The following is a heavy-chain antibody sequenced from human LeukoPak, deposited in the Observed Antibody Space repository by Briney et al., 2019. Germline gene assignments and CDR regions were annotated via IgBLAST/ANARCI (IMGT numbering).Heavy chain of an antibody. Sequence: GGSLRLSCAASGFTVSSNYMSWVRQAPGKGLEWVGRIKSKTDGGKTDYAAPVQGRFSISRDDSENTLYLQMNGLNTEDTAVYYCSTVSPYYGSGTTSPDSWGQGTLVVVSS. CDR2: IKSKTDGGKT. J-gene: IGHJ4*02. CDR3: STVSPYYGSGTTSPDS. D-gene: IGHD3-10*01. V-gene: IGHV3-15*01. CDR1: GFTVSSNY.